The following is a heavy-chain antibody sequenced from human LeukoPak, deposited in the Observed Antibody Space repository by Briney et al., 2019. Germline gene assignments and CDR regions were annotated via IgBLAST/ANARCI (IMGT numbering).Heavy chain of an antibody. CDR3: ASGAPASGWSDY. V-gene: IGHV4-39*01. CDR1: GGSISTSSYY. J-gene: IGHJ4*02. Sequence: AEPLSLPCTVPGGSISTSSYYWGWIRQPPAKGLEWTGSIYYSGSTYYNPSLKSRVTISVDTSKNQFSLKLSSVTAADTAVYYCASGAPASGWSDYWGQGTLVTVSS. CDR2: IYYSGST. D-gene: IGHD6-19*01.